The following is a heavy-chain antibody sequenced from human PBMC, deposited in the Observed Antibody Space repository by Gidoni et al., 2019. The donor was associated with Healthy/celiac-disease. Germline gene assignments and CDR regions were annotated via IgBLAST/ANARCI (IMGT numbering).Heavy chain of an antibody. CDR1: GFTFSSSG. Sequence: QVQLVESGGGVVQPARSLRLSCAASGFTFSSSGMPWVRQAPGKGLEWVAVIWYDGSNKYYADSVKGRFTISRDNSKNTLYLQMNSLRAEDTAVYYCARDRFKGIVGATRHRARPYYYYGMDVWGQGTTVTVSS. CDR2: IWYDGSNK. D-gene: IGHD1-26*01. CDR3: ARDRFKGIVGATRHRARPYYYYGMDV. V-gene: IGHV3-33*01. J-gene: IGHJ6*02.